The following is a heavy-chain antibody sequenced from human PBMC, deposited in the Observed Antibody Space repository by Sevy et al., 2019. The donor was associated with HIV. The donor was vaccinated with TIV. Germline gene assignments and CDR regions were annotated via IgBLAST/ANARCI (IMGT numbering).Heavy chain of an antibody. V-gene: IGHV1-24*01. CDR3: ATAGGFLEWLSR. CDR1: GKTLTELS. Sequence: ASVKVSCKVSGKTLTELSMHWVRQAPGKGLEWMGGFDPEDGKTIYAQKFQGRVTVTEDTSTDTAYMELSSLRSEDTAIYYCATAGGFLEWLSRWGQGTLVTVSS. D-gene: IGHD3-3*01. J-gene: IGHJ4*02. CDR2: FDPEDGKT.